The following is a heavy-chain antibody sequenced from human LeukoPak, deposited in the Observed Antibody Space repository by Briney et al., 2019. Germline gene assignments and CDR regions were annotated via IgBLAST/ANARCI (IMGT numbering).Heavy chain of an antibody. J-gene: IGHJ3*02. CDR2: IYYSGST. CDR1: GGSISSYY. D-gene: IGHD2-15*01. CDR3: ARNLYCSGGSCYDAFDI. Sequence: TSETLSLTCTVPGGSISSYYWSWIRQPPGKGLEWMGYIYYSGSTNYNPSLKSRVTISVDTSKNQFSLKLSSVTAADTAVYYCARNLYCSGGSCYDAFDIWGQGTMVTVSS. V-gene: IGHV4-59*01.